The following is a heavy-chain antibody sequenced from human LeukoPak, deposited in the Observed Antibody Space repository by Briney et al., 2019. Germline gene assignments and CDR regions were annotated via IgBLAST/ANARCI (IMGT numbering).Heavy chain of an antibody. D-gene: IGHD1-1*01. Sequence: SGGSLRLSCAGSGFTFTTYEMNWVRQAPGKGVKWISYISPGGGDTIYYADSVKGRFTISRDNAKNSVYLQMKSLRGEDTAVYYCARKTFGTVYFDYWGQGNLVTVSS. V-gene: IGHV3-48*03. CDR3: ARKTFGTVYFDY. CDR2: ISPGGGDTI. CDR1: GFTFTTYE. J-gene: IGHJ4*02.